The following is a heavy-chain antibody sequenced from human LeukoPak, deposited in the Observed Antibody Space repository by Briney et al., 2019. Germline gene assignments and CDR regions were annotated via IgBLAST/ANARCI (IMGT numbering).Heavy chain of an antibody. Sequence: SETLSLTCTVSGASISAFHWTWFRQPAGKGLEWIGLIYSSGSTLFNPSLKSRVAMLVDLTKNQLSLKLTSVTAADTAMYYCARKDGDYWGRGTLVTVSS. CDR1: GASISAFH. CDR3: ARKDGDY. CDR2: IYSSGST. V-gene: IGHV4-4*07. J-gene: IGHJ4*02.